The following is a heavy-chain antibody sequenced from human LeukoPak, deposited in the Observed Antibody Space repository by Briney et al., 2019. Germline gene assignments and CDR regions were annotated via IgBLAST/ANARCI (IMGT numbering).Heavy chain of an antibody. J-gene: IGHJ6*02. CDR2: ISSSSSYI. D-gene: IGHD4-17*01. V-gene: IGHV3-21*01. Sequence: PGGSLRLSCAASGFTFSSYSMNWVRQAPGKGLEWVSSISSSSSYIYYADSVKGRSTISRDNAKNSLYLQMNSLRAEDTAVYYCAREDMTTVILPVYYYYGMDVWGQGTTVTVSS. CDR3: AREDMTTVILPVYYYYGMDV. CDR1: GFTFSSYS.